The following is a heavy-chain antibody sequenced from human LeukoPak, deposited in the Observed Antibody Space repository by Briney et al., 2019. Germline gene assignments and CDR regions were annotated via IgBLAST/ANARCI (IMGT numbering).Heavy chain of an antibody. V-gene: IGHV4-59*01. J-gene: IGHJ2*01. CDR1: GGSISSYY. Sequence: PSETLSLTCTVSGGSISSYYWSWIRQPPGKGLEWIGYIYYSGSTNYNPSLESRVTISVDTSKNQFSLKLSSVIAADTAVYYCARAGVVSNPNSYWYFDLWGRGTLVTVSS. CDR3: ARAGVVSNPNSYWYFDL. CDR2: IYYSGST. D-gene: IGHD3-3*01.